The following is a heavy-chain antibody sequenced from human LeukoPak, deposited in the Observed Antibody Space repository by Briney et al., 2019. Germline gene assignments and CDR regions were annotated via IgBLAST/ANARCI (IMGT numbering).Heavy chain of an antibody. Sequence: SETLSLTCTVSGGSISSYYWSWIRQPPGKGLEWIGYIYYSGSTNYNPSLKSRVTISVDTSKNQFSLKLSSVTAAHTAVYYCARRRGVVTAIGVGYFDYWGQGTLVTVSS. J-gene: IGHJ4*02. D-gene: IGHD2-21*02. CDR2: IYYSGST. V-gene: IGHV4-59*08. CDR3: ARRRGVVTAIGVGYFDY. CDR1: GGSISSYY.